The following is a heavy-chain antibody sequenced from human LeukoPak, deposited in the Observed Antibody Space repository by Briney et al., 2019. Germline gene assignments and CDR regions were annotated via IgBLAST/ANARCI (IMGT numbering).Heavy chain of an antibody. Sequence: GGSLRLSCAASGFTFSSYGVHWVRQAPGKGLEWVAVIWYDGSNKYYADSVKGRFTISRDNSKNTLYLQMNSLRAEDTAVYYCARDRHSSSWYDFSYWGQGTLVTVSS. V-gene: IGHV3-33*01. J-gene: IGHJ4*02. D-gene: IGHD6-13*01. CDR2: IWYDGSNK. CDR3: ARDRHSSSWYDFSY. CDR1: GFTFSSYG.